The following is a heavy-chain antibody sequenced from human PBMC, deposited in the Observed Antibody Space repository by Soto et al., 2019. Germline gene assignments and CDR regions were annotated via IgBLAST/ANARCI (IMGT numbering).Heavy chain of an antibody. CDR3: AIVTLGSGDFFGGEDY. D-gene: IGHD3-16*01. CDR2: IYYSGST. V-gene: IGHV4-31*03. J-gene: IGHJ4*02. CDR1: GGSISSGGYY. Sequence: QVQLQESGPGLVKPSQTLSLTCTVSGGSISSGGYYWSWIRQHPGKGLEWIGYIYYSGSTYYNPSLKSRVTISVDMSKNQFSLKLSSGSAADTAVYYCAIVTLGSGDFFGGEDYWGQRTLVTVAS.